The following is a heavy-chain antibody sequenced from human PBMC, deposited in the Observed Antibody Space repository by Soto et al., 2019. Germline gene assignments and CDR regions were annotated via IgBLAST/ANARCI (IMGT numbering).Heavy chain of an antibody. Sequence: TLSLTCTVSGVSISSYYWGWIRQPPGKGLEWIGYIYYSGSTNYNPSLKSRVTISVDTSKNQFSLKLSSVTAADTAVYYCARHFYGSVGWFDPWGQGTLVTVSS. CDR1: GVSISSYY. CDR3: ARHFYGSVGWFDP. D-gene: IGHD3-10*01. CDR2: IYYSGST. J-gene: IGHJ5*02. V-gene: IGHV4-59*08.